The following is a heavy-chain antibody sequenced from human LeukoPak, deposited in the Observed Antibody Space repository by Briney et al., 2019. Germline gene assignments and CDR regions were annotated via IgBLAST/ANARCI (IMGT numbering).Heavy chain of an antibody. V-gene: IGHV4-59*08. CDR2: IYYSGST. CDR3: ARQGAGDSSGYYYANYYFDY. CDR1: GGSISSYY. J-gene: IGHJ4*02. D-gene: IGHD3-22*01. Sequence: SETLSLTCTVSGGSISSYYWSWIRQPPGKGLEWIGYIYYSGSTNYNPSLKSRVTISVDTSKNQFSLKLSSVTAADTAVYYCARQGAGDSSGYYYANYYFDYWGQGTLVTVSS.